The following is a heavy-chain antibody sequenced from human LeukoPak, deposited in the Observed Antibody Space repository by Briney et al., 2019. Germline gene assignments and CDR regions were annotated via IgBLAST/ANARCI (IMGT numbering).Heavy chain of an antibody. Sequence: PGGSLRLSCAASGFTFSSYGMHWVRQAPGKGLEWVAFIRYDGSNRYYADSVKGRFTISRDNSKNTLYLQMNSLRAEDTAVYYCAKAYRTYYYDSSGYYHGGPFDYRGQGTLVTVSS. V-gene: IGHV3-30*02. D-gene: IGHD3-22*01. CDR3: AKAYRTYYYDSSGYYHGGPFDY. CDR2: IRYDGSNR. J-gene: IGHJ4*02. CDR1: GFTFSSYG.